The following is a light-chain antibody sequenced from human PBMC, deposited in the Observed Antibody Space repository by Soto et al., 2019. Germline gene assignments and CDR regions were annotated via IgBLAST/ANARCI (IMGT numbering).Light chain of an antibody. V-gene: IGLV2-23*02. CDR1: SSDVGSYDL. Sequence: QSVLTQPASVSGSRGQSITISCTGTSSDVGSYDLVSWYQHHPGKAPKLMIYEVNKRPSGVSNRFSGSKSGNTASLTTSGLQAEDEADYSCCSYAGSSTFVVFGGGTKLTVL. J-gene: IGLJ3*02. CDR3: CSYAGSSTFVV. CDR2: EVN.